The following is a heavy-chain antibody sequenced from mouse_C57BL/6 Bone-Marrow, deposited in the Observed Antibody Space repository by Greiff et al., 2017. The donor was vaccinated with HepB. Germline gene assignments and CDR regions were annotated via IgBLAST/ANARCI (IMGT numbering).Heavy chain of an antibody. D-gene: IGHD1-1*01. V-gene: IGHV2-9-1*01. Sequence: VMLVESGPGLVAPSQRLSITCTVSGFSLTSYAISWVRQPPGKGLEWLGVIWTGGGTNYNSALKSRLSISKDNSKSQVFLKMNSLQTDDTARYYCARNSLLYYGSSFDYWGQGTTLTVSS. CDR2: IWTGGGT. CDR3: ARNSLLYYGSSFDY. CDR1: GFSLTSYA. J-gene: IGHJ2*01.